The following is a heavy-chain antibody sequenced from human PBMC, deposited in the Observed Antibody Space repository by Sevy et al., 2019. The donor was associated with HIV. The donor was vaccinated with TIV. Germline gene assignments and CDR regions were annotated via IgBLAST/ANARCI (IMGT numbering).Heavy chain of an antibody. CDR1: GVSISGYY. J-gene: IGHJ6*02. CDR2: IYYSGRT. Sequence: SDTLSLTCTVSGVSISGYYWIWIRQPPGKGLEWIGYIYYSGRTNYNPSLQGRVSISTDTSKNQFSLKLSSVTATDTAVYSCARALADYYYAMDVWGQGTTVTVSS. CDR3: ARALADYYYAMDV. V-gene: IGHV4-59*01.